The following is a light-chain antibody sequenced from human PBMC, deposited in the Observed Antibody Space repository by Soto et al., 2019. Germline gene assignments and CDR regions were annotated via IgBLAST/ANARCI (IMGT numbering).Light chain of an antibody. CDR2: DAS. CDR1: QSISSW. Sequence: DFQMTQSPSTLSASVGDRVTITCRASQSISSWLAWYQQKPGKAPKLLIYDASSLESGVPSRFSGSGSGTEFTLTISSLQPDDFATYYCQQYNSYSPVTFGQGTKVEIK. J-gene: IGKJ1*01. CDR3: QQYNSYSPVT. V-gene: IGKV1-5*01.